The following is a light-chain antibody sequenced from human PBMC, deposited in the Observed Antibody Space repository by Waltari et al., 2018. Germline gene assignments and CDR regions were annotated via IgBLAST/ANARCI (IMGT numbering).Light chain of an antibody. J-gene: IGKJ4*01. CDR1: QSLVHSDGRTY. CDR3: MQGTHYPLT. V-gene: IGKV2-30*02. CDR2: YVS. Sequence: DVVMTQSPLSLPVTLGQPASISCRSSQSLVHSDGRTYVNWFQQRPGQSPRRLIYYVSNRDSGVPDRCSGGGSGTDFTLKISRVEAEDVGVYYCMQGTHYPLTFGGGTKVEIK.